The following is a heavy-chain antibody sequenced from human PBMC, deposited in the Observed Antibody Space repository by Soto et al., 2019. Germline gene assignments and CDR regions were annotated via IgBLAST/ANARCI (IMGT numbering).Heavy chain of an antibody. Sequence: ASVKVSCKTSGYSFTGNSIHWVRQAPGQGLEWMGLINPNTGGTYFAQKFQGRVTLTTDTSISTAYMELGSLRSDDTAIYYCARDRSGSYDDWGQGTLVTVSS. CDR1: GYSFTGNS. J-gene: IGHJ4*02. D-gene: IGHD1-26*01. V-gene: IGHV1-2*02. CDR2: INPNTGGT. CDR3: ARDRSGSYDD.